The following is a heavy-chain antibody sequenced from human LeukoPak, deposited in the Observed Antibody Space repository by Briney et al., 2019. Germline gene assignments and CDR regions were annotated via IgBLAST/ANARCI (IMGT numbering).Heavy chain of an antibody. CDR2: IYYSGST. V-gene: IGHV4-59*08. Sequence: SETLSLTCTVSGGSISSYYWSWIRQPPGKGLEWIGYIYYSGSTNYNPSLKSRVTISVDTSKNQFSLKLSSVTAADTAVYYCARHSRNYGGNYFWGQGTLVTVSS. CDR1: GGSISSYY. D-gene: IGHD4-23*01. J-gene: IGHJ4*02. CDR3: ARHSRNYGGNYF.